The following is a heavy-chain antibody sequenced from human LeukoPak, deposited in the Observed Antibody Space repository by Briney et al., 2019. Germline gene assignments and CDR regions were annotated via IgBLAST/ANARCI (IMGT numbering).Heavy chain of an antibody. J-gene: IGHJ4*02. CDR2: ISFDESDQ. V-gene: IGHV3-30*03. D-gene: IGHD2-2*01. CDR3: ARGGDREPAAMGGYFDY. CDR1: GLTFSKYG. Sequence: GGSLRLSCAASGLTFSKYGMHWVRQAPGKGLEWVAVISFDESDQYYADSVKGRFTISRDNSKNTLYLQMNSLRAEDTAVYYCARGGDREPAAMGGYFDYWGQGTLVTVSS.